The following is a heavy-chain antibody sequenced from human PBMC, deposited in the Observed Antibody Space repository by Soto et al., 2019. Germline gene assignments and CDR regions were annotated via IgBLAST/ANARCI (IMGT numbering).Heavy chain of an antibody. J-gene: IGHJ6*02. V-gene: IGHV1-2*02. CDR3: ARVAAQDFWSGYLGYYYYGMDV. Sequence: VSVKVSCKASGYTFTGYYMHWVRQAPGQGLEWMGWINPNSGGTNYAQKFHGRVTTTRDTSISTAYMELSRLRSDDTAVYYCARVAAQDFWSGYLGYYYYGMDVWGQGTTVTVSS. CDR2: INPNSGGT. D-gene: IGHD3-3*01. CDR1: GYTFTGYY.